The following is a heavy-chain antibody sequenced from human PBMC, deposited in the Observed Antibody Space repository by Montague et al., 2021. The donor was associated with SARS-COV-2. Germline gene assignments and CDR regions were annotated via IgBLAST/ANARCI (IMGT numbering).Heavy chain of an antibody. CDR3: ARVRQWLVPFDY. Sequence: SETLSLTRTVSGDSISHSSYYWGWIRQPPGKGLEWIGSIYYSGSTYYNPSLKSRVTISVDTSKNQVSLKLNSVTAADTAVYYCARVRQWLVPFDYWGQGTLVTVSS. CDR2: IYYSGST. D-gene: IGHD6-19*01. J-gene: IGHJ4*02. CDR1: GDSISHSSYY. V-gene: IGHV4-39*07.